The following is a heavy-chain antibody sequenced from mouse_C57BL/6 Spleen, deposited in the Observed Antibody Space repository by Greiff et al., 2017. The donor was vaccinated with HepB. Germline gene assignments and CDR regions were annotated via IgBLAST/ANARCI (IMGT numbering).Heavy chain of an antibody. CDR2: IRNKANNHAT. CDR1: GFTFSDAW. Sequence: EVKVEESGGGLVQPGGSMKLSCAASGFTFSDAWMDWVRQSPEKGLEWVAEIRNKANNHATNYAESVKGRFTISRDDSKSSVYLQMNSLRAEDTGIYYCTRSTTVVAHFDYWGQGTTLTVSS. CDR3: TRSTTVVAHFDY. V-gene: IGHV6-6*01. D-gene: IGHD1-1*01. J-gene: IGHJ2*01.